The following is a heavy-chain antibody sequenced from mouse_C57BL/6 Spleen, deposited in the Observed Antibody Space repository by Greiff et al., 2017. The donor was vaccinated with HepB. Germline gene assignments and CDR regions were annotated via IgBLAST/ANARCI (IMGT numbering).Heavy chain of an antibody. CDR3: ARGGYYGSSTYFDV. J-gene: IGHJ1*03. Sequence: VQLQQSGPELVKPGASVKISCKASGYSFTGYYMNWVKQSPEKSLEWIGEINPSTGGTTYNQKFKAKATLTVDKSSSTAYMQLKSLTSEDSAVYYVARGGYYGSSTYFDVWGTGTTVTVSS. D-gene: IGHD1-1*01. V-gene: IGHV1-42*01. CDR2: INPSTGGT. CDR1: GYSFTGYY.